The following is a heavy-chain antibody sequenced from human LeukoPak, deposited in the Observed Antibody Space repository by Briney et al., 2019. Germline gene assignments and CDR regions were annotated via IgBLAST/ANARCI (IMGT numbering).Heavy chain of an antibody. D-gene: IGHD1-1*01. Sequence: PGGSLRLSCTASGFTFSSNGMHWVRQAPGKGLEWVAVISYDGSNKHYADSVKGRFTISRDNARNSLYLQMNSLRAEDTAVYYCARDQDWNDRGGLDYWGQGTLVTVSS. CDR3: ARDQDWNDRGGLDY. J-gene: IGHJ4*02. V-gene: IGHV3-30*03. CDR2: ISYDGSNK. CDR1: GFTFSSNG.